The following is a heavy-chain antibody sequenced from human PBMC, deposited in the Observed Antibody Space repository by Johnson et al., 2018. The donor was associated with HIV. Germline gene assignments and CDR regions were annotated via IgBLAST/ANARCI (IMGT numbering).Heavy chain of an antibody. CDR1: GFTFSSYD. J-gene: IGHJ3*02. V-gene: IGHV3-74*01. CDR2: IFSDGSNT. D-gene: IGHD6-19*01. CDR3: ARDKAVGYSSGWHAFYI. Sequence: VQLVESGGGLVQPGGSLRLSCAASGFTFSSYDMHWVRQAPGKGLVWVSRIFSDGSNTDYADSVKGRFTISRDNAKNPLYLQMNRLRAGDTAAYYCARDKAVGYSSGWHAFYIWGQGTMVTVSS.